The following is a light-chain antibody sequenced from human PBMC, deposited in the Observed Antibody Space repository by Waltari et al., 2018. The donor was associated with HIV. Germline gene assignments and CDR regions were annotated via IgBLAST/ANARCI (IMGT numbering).Light chain of an antibody. CDR3: QAWESSSLV. J-gene: IGLJ2*01. CDR2: QER. Sequence: SYELTQPPSGSVSPGQTASITCPGDKLGDKYACWYQQKPGQSPVLVIYQERKRPSGIPGRFSGHKSGTTATLTISGTQAMDDADYYCQAWESSSLVFGGGTKLTVL. CDR1: KLGDKY. V-gene: IGLV3-1*01.